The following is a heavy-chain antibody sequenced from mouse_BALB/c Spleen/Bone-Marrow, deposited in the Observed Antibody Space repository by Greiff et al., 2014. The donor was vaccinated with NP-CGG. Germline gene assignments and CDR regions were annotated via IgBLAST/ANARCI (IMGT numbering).Heavy chain of an antibody. CDR2: INPDSSTI. D-gene: IGHD2-3*01. CDR3: AGNGYYGWIAD. V-gene: IGHV4-1*02. J-gene: IGHJ3*01. Sequence: VQLKQSGGGLVQPGGSLKLSCAASGFDFSRFWMTWVRQAPGKGLEWIGEINPDSSTINYTPSLKDKFIISRDNAKNTLYLQMSKVRSEDTALYYCAGNGYYGWIADWGQGTLVTVSA. CDR1: GFDFSRFW.